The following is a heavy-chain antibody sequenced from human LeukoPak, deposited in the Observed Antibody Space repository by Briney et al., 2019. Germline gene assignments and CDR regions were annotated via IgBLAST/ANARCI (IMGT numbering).Heavy chain of an antibody. CDR1: GFTFDDYA. CDR3: AKDMSYDFWSGYSGFDY. CDR2: ISWNSGSI. V-gene: IGHV3-9*03. D-gene: IGHD3-3*01. Sequence: GGSLRLSCAASGFTFDDYAMHWVRQAPGKGLEWVSGISWNSGSIGYADSVKGRFTISRDNAKNSLYLQMNSLRAEDMALYYCAKDMSYDFWSGYSGFDYWGQGTLVTVSS. J-gene: IGHJ4*02.